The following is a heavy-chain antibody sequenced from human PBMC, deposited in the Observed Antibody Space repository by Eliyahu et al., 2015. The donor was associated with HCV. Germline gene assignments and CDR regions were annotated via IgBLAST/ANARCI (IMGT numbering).Heavy chain of an antibody. V-gene: IGHV1-69*01. CDR1: GGNFNTDT. D-gene: IGHD1-26*01. J-gene: IGHJ6*02. CDR3: ARDLGENGMDV. Sequence: QVQLVQSGAEVKKPGSSVRVSCKASGGNFNTDTXIWVRQAPGQGLEWMGGIIPIFRTPNYAQRFQGRVIIRADESTSTAYMEVNSLTFEDTAVYFCARDLGENGMDVWGQGTTVTVSS. CDR2: IIPIFRTP.